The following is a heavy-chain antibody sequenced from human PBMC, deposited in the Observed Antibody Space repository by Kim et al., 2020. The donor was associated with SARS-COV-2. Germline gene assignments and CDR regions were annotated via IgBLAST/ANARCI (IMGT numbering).Heavy chain of an antibody. CDR3: ARSNIVVVTAIPQVDY. V-gene: IGHV3-48*02. CDR2: ISSSSSTI. Sequence: GGSLRLSCAASGFTFSSYSMNWVRQAPGKGLEWVSYISSSSSTIYYADSVKGRFTISRDNAKNSLYLQMNSLRDEDTAVYYCARSNIVVVTAIPQVDYWGQGTLVTVSS. J-gene: IGHJ4*02. CDR1: GFTFSSYS. D-gene: IGHD2-21*02.